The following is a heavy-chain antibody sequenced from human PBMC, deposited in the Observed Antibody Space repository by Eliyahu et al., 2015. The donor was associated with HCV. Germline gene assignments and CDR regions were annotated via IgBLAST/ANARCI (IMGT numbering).Heavy chain of an antibody. D-gene: IGHD1-26*01. CDR2: IYTSGST. V-gene: IGHV4-61*02. J-gene: IGHJ4*02. Sequence: QVQLQESGPGLVKPSQTLSLTCTXSXGSISSGSYYWSWIRQPAGKGLEWIGRIYTSGSTNYNPSLKSRVTISVDTSKNQFSLKLSSVTAADTAVYYCARTRVGATRDYWGQGTLVTVSS. CDR1: XGSISSGSYY. CDR3: ARTRVGATRDY.